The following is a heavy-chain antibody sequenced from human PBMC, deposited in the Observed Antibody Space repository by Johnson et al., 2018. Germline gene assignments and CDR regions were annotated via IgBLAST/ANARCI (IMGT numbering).Heavy chain of an antibody. Sequence: VQLVQSGGGLVQPGGSLRLSCAASGFTFSNSWMDWVRQAPGKGLEWVANVNQDESEKYYVDAVKGRFTISRDNAKNSVFLQMNRLRPEDTAVYYCSRQLDDWGQGTLVIVSS. CDR3: SRQLDD. J-gene: IGHJ4*02. V-gene: IGHV3-7*01. CDR2: VNQDESEK. CDR1: GFTFSNSW.